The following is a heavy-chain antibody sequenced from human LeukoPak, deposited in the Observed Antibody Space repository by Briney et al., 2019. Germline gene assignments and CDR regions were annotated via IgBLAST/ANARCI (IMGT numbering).Heavy chain of an antibody. V-gene: IGHV1-8*01. CDR1: GYTFTSND. Sequence: ASVKVSCKHSGYTFTSNDINWVRQATGQGLEWMGWMNPNSGNTGYAQKFQGRVTMTRDTSISTAYMELSSLRSEDTAVYYCARAALHYGIDYWGQGTLVTVSS. CDR2: MNPNSGNT. J-gene: IGHJ4*02. D-gene: IGHD4-17*01. CDR3: ARAALHYGIDY.